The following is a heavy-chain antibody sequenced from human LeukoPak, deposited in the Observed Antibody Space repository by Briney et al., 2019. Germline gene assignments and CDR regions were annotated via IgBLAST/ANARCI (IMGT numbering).Heavy chain of an antibody. Sequence: SQTLSLTCTVSGGSISSYYWSWIRQPPGKGLEWIGYIYYSGRTNYNPSLKSRVTTSVDTSKNQFSLKLSSVTAADTAVYYCARRFQDWGQGTLVTVSS. CDR3: ARRFQD. D-gene: IGHD3-3*01. J-gene: IGHJ4*02. V-gene: IGHV4-59*01. CDR2: IYYSGRT. CDR1: GGSISSYY.